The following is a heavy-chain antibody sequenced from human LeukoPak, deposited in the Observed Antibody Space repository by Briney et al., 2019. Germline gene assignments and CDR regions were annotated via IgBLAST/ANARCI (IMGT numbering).Heavy chain of an antibody. D-gene: IGHD6-13*01. V-gene: IGHV3-23*01. CDR1: GFTFSSYA. J-gene: IGHJ3*01. Sequence: GGSLRLSCAASGFTFSSYAMSWVRQAPGKGLEWVSAISGSGGSTYYADSVKGRFTISRDNAKNSLYLQMNSLRAEDTALYHCARGMSIAAAGKGFDPWGQGTMVTVSS. CDR2: ISGSGGST. CDR3: ARGMSIAAAGKGFDP.